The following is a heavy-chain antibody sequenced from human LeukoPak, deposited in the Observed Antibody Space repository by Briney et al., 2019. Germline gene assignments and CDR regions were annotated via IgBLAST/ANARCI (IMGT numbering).Heavy chain of an antibody. V-gene: IGHV3-48*04. CDR3: ARAGRGGYSSSSEAFDI. D-gene: IGHD6-6*01. CDR2: ISSSGSTI. J-gene: IGHJ3*02. CDR1: GFTFTTYW. Sequence: GGSLRLSCAASGFTFTTYWMSWVRQAPGKGLEWVSYISSSGSTIYYADSVKGRFTISRDNAKNSLYLQMNSLRAEDTAVYYCARAGRGGYSSSSEAFDIWGQGTMVTVSS.